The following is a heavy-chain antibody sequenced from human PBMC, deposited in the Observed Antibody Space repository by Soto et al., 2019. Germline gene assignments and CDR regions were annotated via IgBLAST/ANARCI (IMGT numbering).Heavy chain of an antibody. CDR1: GLSFSCIP. CDR2: IIGSGGRI. Sequence: PGWPVRLSCAACGLSFSCIPMCWVPQAPGKGLTFVSLIIGSGGRIYYADSEKSRLTISRDNSKKKLHVQMTSLTAEDLAAYYCAKNGIAAACKTTCYYGMGVRGQEDTITV. V-gene: IGHV3-23*01. D-gene: IGHD6-25*01. CDR3: AKNGIAAACKTTCYYGMGV. J-gene: IGHJ6*02.